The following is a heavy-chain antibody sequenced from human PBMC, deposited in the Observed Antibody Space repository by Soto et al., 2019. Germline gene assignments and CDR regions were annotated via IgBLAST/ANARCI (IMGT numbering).Heavy chain of an antibody. J-gene: IGHJ1*01. CDR2: ISGSGAST. V-gene: IGHV3-23*01. CDR1: GFTFGSYA. CDR3: AKERFSAYDWGSYFQP. Sequence: PGGSLRLSCAASGFTFGSYAMSWVRQAPGKGLEWVSAISGSGASTYYADSVKGRFTISRDNSKNTLYQQMNSLRDEDTAVYYCAKERFSAYDWGSYFQPWGQGTLVTVSS. D-gene: IGHD5-12*01.